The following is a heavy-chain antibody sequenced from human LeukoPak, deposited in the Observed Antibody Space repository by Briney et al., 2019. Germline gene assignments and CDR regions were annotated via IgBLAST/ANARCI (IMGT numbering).Heavy chain of an antibody. Sequence: KASETLSLTCTVSGGSISSYYWSWIRQPPGKGLEWIGYIYYSGSTYYNPSLKSRVTISVDTSKNQFSLKLSSVTAADTAVYYCARVYAGYCSGGSCQIFDYWGQGTLVTVSS. CDR2: IYYSGST. V-gene: IGHV4-59*12. CDR3: ARVYAGYCSGGSCQIFDY. J-gene: IGHJ4*02. D-gene: IGHD2-15*01. CDR1: GGSISSYY.